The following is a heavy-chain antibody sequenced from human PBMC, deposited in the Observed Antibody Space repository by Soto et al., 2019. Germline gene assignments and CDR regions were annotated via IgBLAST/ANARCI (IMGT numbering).Heavy chain of an antibody. V-gene: IGHV4-39*01. J-gene: IGHJ4*02. CDR3: ARQRGRFGDADY. CDR1: GGSVGGSGYY. D-gene: IGHD2-21*01. Sequence: QLQLQESGPGLLKPAETLFLSCSVSGGSVGGSGYYWGWIRQSPVKGLEWIGNVHYDQTTYYSPSLESRLTISRDSLKNNLSLKLTSVIAADTAVYDCARQRGRFGDADYWGQGTLVTFSS. CDR2: VHYDQTT.